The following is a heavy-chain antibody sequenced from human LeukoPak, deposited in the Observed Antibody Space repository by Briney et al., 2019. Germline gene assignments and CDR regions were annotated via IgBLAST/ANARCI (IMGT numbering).Heavy chain of an antibody. CDR1: GDSITNDDHY. D-gene: IGHD6-19*01. V-gene: IGHV4-61*02. Sequence: SETLSLTCTVSGDSITNDDHYWSWIRQPAGKGLEWIGRISATGNTNYNPSLKSRVTISADMSKNQFSLRLSSVTAADTAVYYCTRKQWVEYYFDSWGQGTLVTVSS. CDR3: TRKQWVEYYFDS. CDR2: ISATGNT. J-gene: IGHJ4*02.